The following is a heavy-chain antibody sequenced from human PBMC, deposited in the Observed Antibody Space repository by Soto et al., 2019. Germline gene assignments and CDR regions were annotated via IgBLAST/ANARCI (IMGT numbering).Heavy chain of an antibody. D-gene: IGHD5-18*01. V-gene: IGHV3-72*01. CDR3: ASGGYSYGNDAFDI. CDR2: TRNKANSYTT. CDR1: GFTFSDHY. Sequence: GGSLRLSCAASGFTFSDHYMDWVRQAPGKGLEWVGRTRNKANSYTTEYAASVKGRFTISRDDSKNSLYLQMNSLKTEDTAVYCCASGGYSYGNDAFDIWGQGTMVTVSS. J-gene: IGHJ3*02.